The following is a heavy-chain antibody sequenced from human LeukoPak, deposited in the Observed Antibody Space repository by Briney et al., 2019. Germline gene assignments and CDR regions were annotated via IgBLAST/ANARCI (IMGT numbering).Heavy chain of an antibody. J-gene: IGHJ6*02. CDR2: ISSSSSTI. CDR1: GFTFSSYS. Sequence: GGSLRPSCAASGFTFSSYSMNWVRQAPGKGLEWVSYISSSSSTIYYADSVKGRFTISRDNAKNSLYLQMNSLRAEDTAVYYCARENPTYGMDVWGQGTTVTVSS. V-gene: IGHV3-48*01. D-gene: IGHD1-14*01. CDR3: ARENPTYGMDV.